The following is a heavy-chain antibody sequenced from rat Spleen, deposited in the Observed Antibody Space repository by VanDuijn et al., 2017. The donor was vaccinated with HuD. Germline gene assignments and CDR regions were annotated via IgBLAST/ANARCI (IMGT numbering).Heavy chain of an antibody. CDR3: ASLMYTPDYLGVMDV. J-gene: IGHJ4*01. CDR1: GFTFSDYY. D-gene: IGHD1-6*01. Sequence: EVQLVESDGGLVQPGKSLKLSCAASGFTFSDYYMAWVRQAPKKGLEWVATISSDGGRNFYRDSVKGRFTISRDNAKSTLYLQMDSLRSEDTATYYCASLMYTPDYLGVMDVWGQRASVTVSS. V-gene: IGHV5-7*01. CDR2: ISSDGGRN.